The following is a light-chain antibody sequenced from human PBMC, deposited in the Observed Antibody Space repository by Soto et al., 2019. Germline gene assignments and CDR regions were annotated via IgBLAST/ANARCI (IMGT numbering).Light chain of an antibody. CDR1: QSIGTY. J-gene: IGKJ5*01. CDR2: SAS. Sequence: DIQMTQSPSSLSASVGDTVSITCRASQSIGTYLNWFQQKPGEAPKLLIYSASTLHSGVPSRFSGSGSGTDFTLTISSLQLEDFATYFFHQSLDHPVTFGQGTRL. V-gene: IGKV1-39*01. CDR3: HQSLDHPVT.